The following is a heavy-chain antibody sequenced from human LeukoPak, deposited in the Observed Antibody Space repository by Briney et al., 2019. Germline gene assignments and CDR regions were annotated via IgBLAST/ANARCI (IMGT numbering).Heavy chain of an antibody. Sequence: GGSLRLSCAASGFTFSSYSMNWVRQAPGKWLEWVSSVSRSGVGTYYADSVRGRFTISRDNSKNTVFLQMNSLRAEDSAVYYCAKDYEVGSIDYWGQGTLVTVSS. CDR3: AKDYEVGSIDY. D-gene: IGHD3-16*01. J-gene: IGHJ4*02. CDR2: VSRSGVGT. CDR1: GFTFSSYS. V-gene: IGHV3-23*01.